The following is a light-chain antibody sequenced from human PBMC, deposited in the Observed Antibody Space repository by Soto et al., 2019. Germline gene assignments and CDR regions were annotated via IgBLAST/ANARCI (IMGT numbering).Light chain of an antibody. J-gene: IGLJ2*01. CDR3: NSYTSSNTRL. CDR1: SSDVGGYKY. V-gene: IGLV2-14*01. Sequence: QSALTQPASVSGSPGQSITISCTGSSSDVGGYKYVSWYQQHPGKAPKLMIYEVSNRPSGVSNRFSGSKSDNTASLTISGLQDEDEAYYYCNSYTSSNTRLFGGVTKVTVL. CDR2: EVS.